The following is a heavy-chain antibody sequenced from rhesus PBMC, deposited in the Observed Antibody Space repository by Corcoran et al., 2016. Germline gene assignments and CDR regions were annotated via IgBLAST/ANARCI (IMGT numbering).Heavy chain of an antibody. CDR3: ATFSYNDRAYLY. CDR1: EYIFTIYW. Sequence: VQLVQSGAEVKRPGESLKISCKTSEYIFTIYWIRWVCKMPGKDVEWGWGVVPRHAGAGHSPSLKGPILIAAETAIMPGSRQCIRLQASDDATDYCATFSYNDRAYLYWGQGVLVTVSS. V-gene: IGHV5-2*01. D-gene: IGHD1-44*02. CDR2: VVPRHAGA. J-gene: IGHJ5-2*01.